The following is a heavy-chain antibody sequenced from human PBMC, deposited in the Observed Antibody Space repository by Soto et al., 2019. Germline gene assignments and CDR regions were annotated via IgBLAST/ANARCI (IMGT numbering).Heavy chain of an antibody. D-gene: IGHD3-16*02. CDR2: ISWNSGSI. CDR1: GFTFDDYA. Sequence: GGSLRLSCAASGFTFDDYAMHWVRQAPGKGLEWVSGISWNSGSIGYADSVKGRFTISRDNAKNSLYLQMNSLRAEDTALYYCAKDKKGRSAAGGYDYIWGSYRYTSGAFDIWGQGTMVTVSS. CDR3: AKDKKGRSAAGGYDYIWGSYRYTSGAFDI. J-gene: IGHJ3*02. V-gene: IGHV3-9*01.